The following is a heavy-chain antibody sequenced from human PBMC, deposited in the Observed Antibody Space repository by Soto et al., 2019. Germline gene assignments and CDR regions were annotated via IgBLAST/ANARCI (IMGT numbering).Heavy chain of an antibody. Sequence: QVQLVESGGGVIQPGKSLRLSCAASGFSFSNYGMHWVRLAPGRGLEWVAVISYDGSTKYYGDSVKGRFTISRDNSINTLYLQMNSLRAEDTALYYCAKDQISHFWSGFPPYYSYAMDVWGPGTTVTVS. V-gene: IGHV3-30*18. CDR3: AKDQISHFWSGFPPYYSYAMDV. D-gene: IGHD3-3*02. CDR1: GFSFSNYG. J-gene: IGHJ6*02. CDR2: ISYDGSTK.